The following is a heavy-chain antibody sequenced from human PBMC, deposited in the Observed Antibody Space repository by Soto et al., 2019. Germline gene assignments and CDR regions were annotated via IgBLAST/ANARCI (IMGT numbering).Heavy chain of an antibody. CDR2: FDPSDDSA. CDR1: GYTFTNYY. D-gene: IGHD6-19*01. Sequence: GASVKVSCKTSGYTFTNYYMHWVRQAPGQGLEWMGVFDPSDDSAAHAEKFEGRVTMTRDTSTSTVCMELSSLRSDDTALYFCAGDGAVSGRTDWFDRWGQGTLVTVSS. J-gene: IGHJ5*02. CDR3: AGDGAVSGRTDWFDR. V-gene: IGHV1-46*01.